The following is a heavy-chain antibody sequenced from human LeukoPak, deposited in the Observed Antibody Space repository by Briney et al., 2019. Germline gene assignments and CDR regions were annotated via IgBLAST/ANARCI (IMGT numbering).Heavy chain of an antibody. CDR3: ARVVGATIDY. D-gene: IGHD1-26*01. CDR1: GGSISSGGYY. J-gene: IGHJ4*02. Sequence: SETLSLTCTVSGGSISSGGYYWSWIRQHPGEGLEWIGYIYYSGSTYYNPSLKSRVTISVDTSKNQFSLKLSSVTAADTAVYCCARVVGATIDYWGQGTLVTVSS. CDR2: IYYSGST. V-gene: IGHV4-31*03.